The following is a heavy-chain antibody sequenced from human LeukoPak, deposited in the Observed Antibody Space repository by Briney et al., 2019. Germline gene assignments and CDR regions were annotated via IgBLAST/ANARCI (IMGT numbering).Heavy chain of an antibody. CDR1: EFSFSSDW. CDR2: IKEDGSEK. CDR3: AELGITMIGGV. J-gene: IGHJ6*04. Sequence: GGSLRLSCADSEFSFSSDWMSWVRQAPGKGLEWVANIKEDGSEKYYVDSVKGRFIIFRDNAKKSLYLQMNSLRAEDTAVYYCAELGITMIGGVWGKGTTVTISS. D-gene: IGHD3-10*02. V-gene: IGHV3-7*01.